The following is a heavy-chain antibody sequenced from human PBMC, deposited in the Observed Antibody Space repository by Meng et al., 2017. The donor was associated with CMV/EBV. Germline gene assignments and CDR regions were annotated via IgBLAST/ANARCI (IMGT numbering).Heavy chain of an antibody. D-gene: IGHD3-3*01. CDR3: ARALRFLEWLTDY. V-gene: IGHV4-39*07. J-gene: IGHJ4*02. Sequence: GSLRLSCTVSGCSISSSSYYWGWIRQPPGKGLEWIGSIYYSGSTYYNPSLKSRVTISVDTSKNQFSLKLSSVTAADTAVYYCARALRFLEWLTDYWGQGTLVTVSS. CDR2: IYYSGST. CDR1: GCSISSSSYY.